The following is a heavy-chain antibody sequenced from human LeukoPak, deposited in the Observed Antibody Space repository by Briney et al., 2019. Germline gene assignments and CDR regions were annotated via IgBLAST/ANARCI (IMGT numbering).Heavy chain of an antibody. CDR3: ATSASSSWYGIASFSWVFDY. V-gene: IGHV3-23*01. Sequence: PGGPLRLSWAAAGFTFSSYAMSGGRQPPGKGLYWVSAISGSGGSTYYSASVKGGSTISRDNSTNTLYLQMTRLRAEDTAVYYCATSASSSWYGIASFSWVFDYWGQGALVTVSS. CDR1: GFTFSSYA. D-gene: IGHD6-13*01. CDR2: ISGSGGST. J-gene: IGHJ4*02.